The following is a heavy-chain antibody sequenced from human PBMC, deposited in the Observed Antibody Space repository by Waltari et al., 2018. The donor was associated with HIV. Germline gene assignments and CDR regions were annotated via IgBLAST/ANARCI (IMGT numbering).Heavy chain of an antibody. J-gene: IGHJ4*02. V-gene: IGHV4-39*01. CDR1: GGSISSSSYS. Sequence: QLQLQESGPGLVKPSETLSLTCTVSGGSISSSSYSWGWLRQPPGKGLEWIGSIYYSGSTYYNPSLKSRVTISVDTSKNQFSLKLSSVTAADTAVYYCARHSLTYYYDSSGYSVAFDYWGQGTLVTVSS. D-gene: IGHD3-22*01. CDR2: IYYSGST. CDR3: ARHSLTYYYDSSGYSVAFDY.